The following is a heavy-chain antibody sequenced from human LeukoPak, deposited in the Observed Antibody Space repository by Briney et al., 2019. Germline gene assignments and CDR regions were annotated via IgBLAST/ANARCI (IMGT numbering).Heavy chain of an antibody. J-gene: IGHJ4*02. CDR1: GFSFSDAW. Sequence: GGSLRLSCAASGFSFSDAWMSWVRQIPGKGLEWVGRIKSKTDGGTTDYAAPVKGRFTISRDDSKNTLYLQMNSLKTEDTAVYYCTTDGVYYYGSGSYYNDRDYWGQGALVTVSS. CDR2: IKSKTDGGTT. V-gene: IGHV3-15*01. D-gene: IGHD3-10*01. CDR3: TTDGVYYYGSGSYYNDRDY.